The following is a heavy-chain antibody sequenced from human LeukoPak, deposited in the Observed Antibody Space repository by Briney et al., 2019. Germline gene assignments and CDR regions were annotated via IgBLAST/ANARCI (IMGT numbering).Heavy chain of an antibody. CDR3: AFDTSGYYYPDY. CDR2: IKQDGSEK. J-gene: IGHJ4*02. D-gene: IGHD3-22*01. Sequence: GGSLRLSCAASGFTFSRYWMSSVRQTPGKGLEWVANIKQDGSEKYYVDSVKGRFTISRDNAKNSLYLQMNSLRGDDTAVYYCAFDTSGYYYPDYWGQGTLVTVSS. CDR1: GFTFSRYW. V-gene: IGHV3-7*05.